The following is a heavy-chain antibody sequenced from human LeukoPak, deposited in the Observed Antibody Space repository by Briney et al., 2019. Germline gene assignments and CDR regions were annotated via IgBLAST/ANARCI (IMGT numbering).Heavy chain of an antibody. CDR3: ARDDLGGAAAGTGGFDD. Sequence: GGSLRLSCAASGFTFSSYGMHWVRQAPGKGLEWVAGVWYDGSRNYYVDSVKGRFTISRDNSKNTLYLQMNSLRVEDTSMYYCARDDLGGAAAGTGGFDDWGQRTLVIVSS. CDR1: GFTFSSYG. D-gene: IGHD6-13*01. V-gene: IGHV3-33*01. J-gene: IGHJ4*02. CDR2: VWYDGSRN.